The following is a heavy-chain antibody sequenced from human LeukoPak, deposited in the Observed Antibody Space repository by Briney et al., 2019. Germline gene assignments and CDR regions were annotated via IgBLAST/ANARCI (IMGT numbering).Heavy chain of an antibody. Sequence: PGGSLRLSCAASGFTFSTYGMHWVRQAPGKGLEWVAVIYYDGSNKNYENSVKDRFTISRDNSKNTLYLQMNSLRGEDTAVYYCAKSGIAAAGQRGYFDYWGQGTLVTVSS. V-gene: IGHV3-30*18. CDR2: IYYDGSNK. CDR1: GFTFSTYG. J-gene: IGHJ4*02. CDR3: AKSGIAAAGQRGYFDY. D-gene: IGHD6-13*01.